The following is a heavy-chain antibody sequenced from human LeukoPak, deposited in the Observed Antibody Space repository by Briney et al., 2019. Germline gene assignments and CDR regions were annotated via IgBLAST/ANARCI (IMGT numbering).Heavy chain of an antibody. CDR2: IYSSETT. CDR3: ARRNDLHI. CDR1: GGSITGYH. V-gene: IGHV4-4*08. D-gene: IGHD3-16*01. Sequence: SETLSLTCTVSGGSITGYHWSWIRQPPGKGLEWIGYIYSSETTNYKPSLKSRVTISADTSKNQISLKLTSVTAADTAIYYCARRNDLHIWGQGTMVTVSS. J-gene: IGHJ3*02.